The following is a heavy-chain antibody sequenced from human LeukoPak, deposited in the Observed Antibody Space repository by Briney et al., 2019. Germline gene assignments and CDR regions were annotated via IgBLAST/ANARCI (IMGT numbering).Heavy chain of an antibody. Sequence: GGSLRLSCAASGFTVSSNYMSWVRQAPGKGLEWVLVIYSGGSTYYADSVKGRFTISRDNSKNTLYLQMNSLRAEDTAVYYCARDFPPDGVYCSGGSCYHDYWGQGTLVTVSS. D-gene: IGHD2-15*01. CDR1: GFTVSSNY. J-gene: IGHJ4*02. V-gene: IGHV3-66*01. CDR3: ARDFPPDGVYCSGGSCYHDY. CDR2: IYSGGST.